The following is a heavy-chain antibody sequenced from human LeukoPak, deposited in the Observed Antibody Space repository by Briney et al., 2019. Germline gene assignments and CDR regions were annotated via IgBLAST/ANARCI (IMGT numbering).Heavy chain of an antibody. CDR2: ISGSGGST. D-gene: IGHD3-10*01. J-gene: IGHJ6*03. CDR3: AKQAGGGSRDYMGV. Sequence: PGGSLRLSCAASGSSFSSYAMSWVRQAPGKGLEWVSGISGSGGSTYYADSVKGRFTISRDNSKNTLFLQMNSLRAEDTAVYYCAKQAGGGSRDYMGVWGKGTTVTVSS. CDR1: GSSFSSYA. V-gene: IGHV3-23*01.